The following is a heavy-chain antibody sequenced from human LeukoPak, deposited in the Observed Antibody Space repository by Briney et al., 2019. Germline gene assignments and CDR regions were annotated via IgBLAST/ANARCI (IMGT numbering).Heavy chain of an antibody. Sequence: ASVKVSCKVSGYTLTELSMHWVRQAPGKGLEWMGGFDPEDGETIYAQKFQGRVTMTEDTSTDTAYMELSSLRSEDTAVCYCALGRRVYGSGSYEMDVWGQGTTVTVSS. J-gene: IGHJ6*02. CDR1: GYTLTELS. CDR3: ALGRRVYGSGSYEMDV. V-gene: IGHV1-24*01. CDR2: FDPEDGET. D-gene: IGHD3-10*01.